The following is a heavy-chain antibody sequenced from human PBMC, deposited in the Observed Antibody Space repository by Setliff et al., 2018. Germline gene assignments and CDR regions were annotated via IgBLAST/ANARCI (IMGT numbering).Heavy chain of an antibody. CDR1: GFSFSNYA. V-gene: IGHV3-21*01. D-gene: IGHD6-19*01. J-gene: IGHJ4*02. CDR2: FSSRNDYI. Sequence: PGGSLRLSCEASGFSFSNYAMNWVRQAPGKGLEWVASFSSRNDYIYHADSVKGRFTISRDNSKNTLYLQMTSLRAEDTAVYYCVREYSSGWYYFDYWGQGTLVTVSS. CDR3: VREYSSGWYYFDY.